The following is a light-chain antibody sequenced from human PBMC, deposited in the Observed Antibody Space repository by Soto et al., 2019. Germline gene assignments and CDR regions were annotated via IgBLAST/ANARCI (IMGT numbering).Light chain of an antibody. CDR1: QSVSSNY. V-gene: IGKV3-20*01. CDR3: HQYDNWPGA. CDR2: DAS. Sequence: IVLTQSPDTLSLSPGERATLSCRASQSVSSNYLAWYQQKLGQAPRLLIYDASRRATGIPDRFSGSGSGTEFTLTISSLQSEDFAIYYCHQYDNWPGAFGQGTKVDIK. J-gene: IGKJ1*01.